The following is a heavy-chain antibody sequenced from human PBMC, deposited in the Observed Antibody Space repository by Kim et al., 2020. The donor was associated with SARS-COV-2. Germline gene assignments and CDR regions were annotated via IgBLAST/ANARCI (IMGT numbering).Heavy chain of an antibody. V-gene: IGHV3-33*01. J-gene: IGHJ4*02. CDR2: IWYDGSNK. D-gene: IGHD6-13*01. CDR3: ARGPGIAAAGPAY. CDR1: GFTFSSYG. Sequence: GGSLRLSCAASGFTFSSYGMHWVRQAPGKGLEWVAVIWYDGSNKYYADSVKGRFTISRDNSKNTLYLQMNSLRAEDTAVYYCARGPGIAAAGPAYWGQGTLVTVSS.